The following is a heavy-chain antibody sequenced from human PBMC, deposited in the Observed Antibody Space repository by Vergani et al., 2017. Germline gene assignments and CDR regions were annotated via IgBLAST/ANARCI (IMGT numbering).Heavy chain of an antibody. CDR3: STYNVGASFS. CDR2: IKSDGSIT. V-gene: IGHV3-74*01. J-gene: IGHJ4*02. D-gene: IGHD5-24*01. CDR1: GFSFSGYW. Sequence: EVQLVESGGGLIHPGGSLRLSCEGSGFSFSGYWMHWVRQSPEKGLVWVSRIKSDGSITNYADSVKGTITISRDESKSTIYLDMNSLRIEDTATYYCSTYNVGASFSWGPGTRVTVSS.